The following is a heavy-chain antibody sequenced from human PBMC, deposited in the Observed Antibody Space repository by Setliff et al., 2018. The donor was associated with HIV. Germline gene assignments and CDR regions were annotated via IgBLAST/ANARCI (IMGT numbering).Heavy chain of an antibody. CDR3: ARDHCSSSGCYEYSYYGMDV. V-gene: IGHV1-46*01. CDR1: GGTFSSYA. CDR2: INPSGGST. D-gene: IGHD2-2*01. J-gene: IGHJ6*02. Sequence: ASVKVSCKASGGTFSSYAISWVRQAPGQGLEWMGIINPSGGSTSYAQKFQGRVTMTRDTSTSTVYMELSSLRSDDTAVYYCARDHCSSSGCYEYSYYGMDVWGQGTTVTVSS.